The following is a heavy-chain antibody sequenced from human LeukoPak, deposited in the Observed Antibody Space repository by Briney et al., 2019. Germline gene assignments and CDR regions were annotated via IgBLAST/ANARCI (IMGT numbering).Heavy chain of an antibody. D-gene: IGHD4-11*01. J-gene: IGHJ4*02. CDR2: IFYSGST. CDR1: GGSISSYY. V-gene: IGHV4-59*01. Sequence: KPSETLSLTCTVSGGSISSYYWSWIRQPPGKGLEWIGYIFYSGSTNYNPSLKSRVTISVDTSKHQFSLKLSSVTAADTAVYYCARDADDYRNPYYLDYWGQGTLVTVS. CDR3: ARDADDYRNPYYLDY.